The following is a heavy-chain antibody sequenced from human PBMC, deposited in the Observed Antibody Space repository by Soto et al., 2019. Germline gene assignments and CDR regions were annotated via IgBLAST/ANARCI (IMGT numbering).Heavy chain of an antibody. CDR1: GFTFDDYT. CDR2: ISWDGGST. V-gene: IGHV3-43*01. Sequence: EVQLVESGGVVVQPGGSLRLSCAASGFTFDDYTMHWVRQAPGKGLEWVSLISWDGGSTYYAVSVKGRFTISRDNSKNSLYLQMNSLRTEDTALYYCAKSGGWLQLRASYFDYWGQGTLVTVSS. D-gene: IGHD5-12*01. CDR3: AKSGGWLQLRASYFDY. J-gene: IGHJ4*02.